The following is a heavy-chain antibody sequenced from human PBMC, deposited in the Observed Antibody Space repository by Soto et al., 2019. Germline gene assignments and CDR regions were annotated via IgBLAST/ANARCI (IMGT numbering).Heavy chain of an antibody. CDR1: GFTFSSYG. D-gene: IGHD2-21*01. CDR2: ISYDGSNK. J-gene: IGHJ6*02. V-gene: IGHV3-30*18. CDR3: AKDLLWPGRAYGMDV. Sequence: QVQLVESGGGVVQPGRSLRLSCAASGFTFSSYGMHWVRQAPGKGLEWVAVISYDGSNKYYADSVKGRFTISRDNSKNPLYLQMNSLRAEDTAVYYCAKDLLWPGRAYGMDVWGQGTTVTVSS.